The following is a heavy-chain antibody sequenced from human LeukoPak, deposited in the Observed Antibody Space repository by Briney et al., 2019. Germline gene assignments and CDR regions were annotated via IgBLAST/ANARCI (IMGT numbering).Heavy chain of an antibody. J-gene: IGHJ3*01. CDR3: AMKAVPRPRLHDAFDF. CDR1: GFTFSNYA. V-gene: IGHV3-23*01. CDR2: ISCSASST. D-gene: IGHD5-24*01. Sequence: GGSLRLSCAASGFTFSNYAMSWVRQAPGKGLEGGSAISCSASSTYHADSVKGRFTISRDNSKHTLYLQMNNLRADDTAVYYCAMKAVPRPRLHDAFDFWGQGTVVSVSS.